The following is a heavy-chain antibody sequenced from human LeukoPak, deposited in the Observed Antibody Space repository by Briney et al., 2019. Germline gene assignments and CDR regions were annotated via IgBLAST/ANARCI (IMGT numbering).Heavy chain of an antibody. CDR1: GGSINYYY. V-gene: IGHV4-59*01. J-gene: IGHJ5*02. CDR3: ARDEDGYNYGFDP. D-gene: IGHD5-24*01. Sequence: PSETLSLTCTVSGGSINYYYWMWIRQPPGKGLEWIGYIYYSGGTHYNPSLKSRVTMLVNTSKNQFSLKLTAVTAADTAVYYCARDEDGYNYGFDPWGQGTLVTVSS. CDR2: IYYSGGT.